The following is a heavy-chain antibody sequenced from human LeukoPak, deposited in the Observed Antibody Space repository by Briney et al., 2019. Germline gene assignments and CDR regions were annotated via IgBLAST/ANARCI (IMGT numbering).Heavy chain of an antibody. CDR1: GFTFSSYG. J-gene: IGHJ4*02. CDR2: ISGSGSGT. V-gene: IGHV3-23*01. Sequence: PGGSLRLSCAASGFTFSSYGMSWVRQAPGKGLEWVSGISGSGSGTYYADSVKGRFTISRDNSKNTLYLQMNSLRAEDTAVYYCARAFYGYSYIWDYWGQGTLVTVSS. D-gene: IGHD5-18*01. CDR3: ARAFYGYSYIWDY.